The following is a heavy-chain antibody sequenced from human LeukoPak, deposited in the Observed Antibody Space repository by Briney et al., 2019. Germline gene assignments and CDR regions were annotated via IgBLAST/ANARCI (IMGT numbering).Heavy chain of an antibody. Sequence: GGSLRLSCAASGFTFSSYAMSWVRQAPGKGLEWVSGISDSSGTVYYADSVKGRFTISRDNSKNSLYLQMNSLRAEDTAVYYCAKKLSGSYKGFDYWGQGTLVTVSS. J-gene: IGHJ4*02. CDR1: GFTFSSYA. CDR2: ISDSSGTV. V-gene: IGHV3-23*01. D-gene: IGHD1-26*01. CDR3: AKKLSGSYKGFDY.